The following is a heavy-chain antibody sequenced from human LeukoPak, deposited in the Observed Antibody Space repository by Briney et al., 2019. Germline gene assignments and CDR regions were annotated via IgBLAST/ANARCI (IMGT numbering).Heavy chain of an antibody. Sequence: KASETLSLTCSVSGVSITGSSFYWGWIRQPPGKGLEWIGSIHYSASTYYSPSLKSRVTISVDTSKNQFSLKLSSVTAADTAVYYCARGKSLAIWGQGTVVTVSS. CDR1: GVSITGSSFY. CDR2: IHYSAST. CDR3: ARGKSLAI. V-gene: IGHV4-39*07. J-gene: IGHJ3*02.